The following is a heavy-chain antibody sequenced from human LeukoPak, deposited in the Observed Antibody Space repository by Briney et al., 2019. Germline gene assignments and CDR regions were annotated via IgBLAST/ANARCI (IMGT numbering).Heavy chain of an antibody. V-gene: IGHV4-4*07. Sequence: SETLPLTCTVSGGCISSYYWSWIRQPAGKGLEWIGRIYTSGSTNYNPSLKSRVTMSVDTSKNQFSLKLSSVTAAGTAVYYCARDEYCSSTSCYTRWGQGTLVTVSS. CDR3: ARDEYCSSTSCYTR. D-gene: IGHD2-2*02. CDR2: IYTSGST. J-gene: IGHJ4*02. CDR1: GGCISSYY.